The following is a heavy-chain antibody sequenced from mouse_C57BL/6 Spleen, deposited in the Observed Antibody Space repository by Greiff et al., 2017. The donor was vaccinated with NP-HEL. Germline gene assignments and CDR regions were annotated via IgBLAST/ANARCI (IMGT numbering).Heavy chain of an antibody. CDR3: AREGGYYDYNGRGSWFAY. CDR2: ISDGGSYT. V-gene: IGHV5-4*01. J-gene: IGHJ3*01. D-gene: IGHD2-4*01. Sequence: DVMLVESGGGLAKPGGSLKLSCAASGFTFSSYAMSWVRQTPEKRLEWVATISDGGSYTYYPDNVKGRFTISRDNAKNNLYLQMSHLKSEDTAMYYCAREGGYYDYNGRGSWFAYWGQGTLVTVSA. CDR1: GFTFSSYA.